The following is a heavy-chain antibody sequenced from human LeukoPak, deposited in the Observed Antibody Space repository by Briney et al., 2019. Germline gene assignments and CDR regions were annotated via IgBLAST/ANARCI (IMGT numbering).Heavy chain of an antibody. CDR1: GYTFNGYY. Sequence: ASVKVSCKASGYTFNGYYIHWVRQAPGQGLEWMGWINPKSGGTNYAQKFQGRVTMTRDTSISTAYMDMSSLGSDDTAVYYCARNLWFGESSDAFDMWGQGTMVTVSS. D-gene: IGHD3-10*01. V-gene: IGHV1-2*02. CDR2: INPKSGGT. CDR3: ARNLWFGESSDAFDM. J-gene: IGHJ3*02.